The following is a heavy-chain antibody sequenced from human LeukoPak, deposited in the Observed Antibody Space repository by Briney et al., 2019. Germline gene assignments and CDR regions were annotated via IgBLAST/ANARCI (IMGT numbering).Heavy chain of an antibody. J-gene: IGHJ6*02. D-gene: IGHD5-18*01. CDR2: INTNTGNP. CDR1: GYTFTGYY. CDR3: ARGSYGYGPYYYYYYGMDV. Sequence: ASVKVSCKASGYTFTGYYMHWVRQAPGQGLEWMGWINTNTGNPTYAQGFTGRFVFSLDTSVSTAYLQISSLKAEDTAVYYCARGSYGYGPYYYYYYGMDVWGQGTTVTVSS. V-gene: IGHV7-4-1*02.